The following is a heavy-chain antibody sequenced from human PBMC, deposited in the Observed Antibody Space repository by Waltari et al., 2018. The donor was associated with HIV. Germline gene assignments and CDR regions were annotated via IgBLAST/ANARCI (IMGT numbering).Heavy chain of an antibody. CDR1: GFTFSRPP. CDR2: ISGSGCST. Sequence: EVQMLESGGGLVQPGGSLRLPCAASGFTFSRPPMNWVRQAPGKGLECVSGISGSGCSTYYADSVKGRLTISRVKSKSTVYLQMTSLRAEDTAIYYCAKDPGMDVWGQGTTVTVSS. J-gene: IGHJ6*02. CDR3: AKDPGMDV. V-gene: IGHV3-23*01.